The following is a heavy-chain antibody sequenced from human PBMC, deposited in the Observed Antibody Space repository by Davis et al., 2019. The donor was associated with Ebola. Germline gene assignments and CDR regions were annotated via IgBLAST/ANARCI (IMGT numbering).Heavy chain of an antibody. CDR1: GFTFSSHW. CDR2: INQDGSDQ. J-gene: IGHJ4*02. Sequence: GESLKISCAASGFTFSSHWMTWVRHVPGKGLEWVANINQDGSDQYYMDSVKGRFTISRDNAKNSLFLQMNSLRAEDTALYYCARERTSCGGDCLDYWGQGTLVTVSS. CDR3: ARERTSCGGDCLDY. V-gene: IGHV3-7*01. D-gene: IGHD2-21*01.